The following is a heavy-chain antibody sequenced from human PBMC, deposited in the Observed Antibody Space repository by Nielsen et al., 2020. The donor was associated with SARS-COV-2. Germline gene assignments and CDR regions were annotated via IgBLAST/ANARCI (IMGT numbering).Heavy chain of an antibody. Sequence: GESLKISCAASGFTFSTYVMHWVRQAPGKGLDWVATIGYDENNMSYADSVKGRFTISRDNSRHTLYLQMNSLRAEDTAVYYCARQYIIPRTRARPEYYDGMDVWGQGTTVTVSS. J-gene: IGHJ6*02. CDR2: IGYDENNM. CDR3: ARQYIIPRTRARPEYYDGMDV. D-gene: IGHD3-3*01. V-gene: IGHV3-33*08. CDR1: GFTFSTYV.